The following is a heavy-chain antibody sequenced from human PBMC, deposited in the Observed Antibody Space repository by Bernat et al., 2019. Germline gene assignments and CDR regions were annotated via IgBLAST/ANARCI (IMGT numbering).Heavy chain of an antibody. CDR1: GFTFSGSA. V-gene: IGHV3-73*01. J-gene: IGHJ4*02. D-gene: IGHD4-17*01. CDR2: IRSKANSYAT. Sequence: EVQLVESGGGLVQPGGSLKLSCAASGFTFSGSAMHWVRQASGKGLEWVGRIRSKANSYATAYAASVKGRFTISRDDSKNTAYLQMNSLKTEDTAVYYCTSLVTTAQSVQRVFDYWGQGTLVTVSS. CDR3: TSLVTTAQSVQRVFDY.